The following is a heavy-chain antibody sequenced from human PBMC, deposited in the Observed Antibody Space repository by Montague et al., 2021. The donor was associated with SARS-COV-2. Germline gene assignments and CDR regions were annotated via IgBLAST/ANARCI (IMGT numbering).Heavy chain of an antibody. Sequence: SETLSLTCTVSGGSISSYYWSWIRQPPGKGLEWIGYINYSGSTNYNPSLKSRVTISVDTSKKQFSLKLSSVTAADTAVYYCARAGSVRFLEDGMDDWGQGTLVTVSS. J-gene: IGHJ6*02. CDR3: ARAGSVRFLEDGMDD. V-gene: IGHV4-59*01. CDR1: GGSISSYY. CDR2: INYSGST. D-gene: IGHD3-3*01.